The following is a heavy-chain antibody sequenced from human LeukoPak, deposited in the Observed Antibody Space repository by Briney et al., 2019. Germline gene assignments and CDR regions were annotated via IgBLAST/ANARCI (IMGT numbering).Heavy chain of an antibody. Sequence: SETLSLTCTVSGGSISSSSYYWGWIRQPPGKGLEWIGSTYYSGSTDYNPSLKSRVTISVDTSKNQFSLKLSSVTAADTAVYYCARARGIFWYFDLWGRGTLVTVSS. J-gene: IGHJ2*01. D-gene: IGHD3-16*01. CDR3: ARARGIFWYFDL. CDR2: TYYSGST. CDR1: GGSISSSSYY. V-gene: IGHV4-39*07.